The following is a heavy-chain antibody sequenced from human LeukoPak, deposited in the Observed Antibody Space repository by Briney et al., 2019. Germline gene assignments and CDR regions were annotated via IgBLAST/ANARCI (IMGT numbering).Heavy chain of an antibody. V-gene: IGHV4-34*01. CDR2: INHSGST. CDR1: GGSFSGYY. Sequence: PSETLSLTCAVYGGSFSGYYWSWIRQPPGKGLEWIGEINHSGSTNYNPSLKSRVTISVDTSKNQFSLKLSSVTAADTAVFYCARHVDRGRFSKYYDILTGYYIHAFDIWGQGTMVTVSS. D-gene: IGHD3-9*01. J-gene: IGHJ3*02. CDR3: ARHVDRGRFSKYYDILTGYYIHAFDI.